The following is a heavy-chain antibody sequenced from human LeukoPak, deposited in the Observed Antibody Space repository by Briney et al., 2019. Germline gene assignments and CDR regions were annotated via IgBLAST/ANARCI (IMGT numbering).Heavy chain of an antibody. CDR2: IRYDGGNK. J-gene: IGHJ4*02. V-gene: IGHV3-30*02. CDR1: GFTFSSYG. CDR3: AKDLGKLGRSVYYFDY. D-gene: IGHD7-27*01. Sequence: PGGSLRLSCAASGFTFSSYGMHWVRQAPGKGLEWVAFIRYDGGNKYYADSVKGRFTISRDNSKNTLYLQMNSLRAEDTAVYYCAKDLGKLGRSVYYFDYWGQGTLVTVSS.